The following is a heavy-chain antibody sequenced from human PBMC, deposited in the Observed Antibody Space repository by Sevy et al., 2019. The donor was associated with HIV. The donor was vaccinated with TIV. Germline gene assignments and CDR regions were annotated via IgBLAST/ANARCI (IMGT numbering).Heavy chain of an antibody. CDR1: GGSISSYY. D-gene: IGHD3-22*01. Sequence: SETLSLTCTVSGGSISSYYWSWIRQPPGKGLEWIGYIYYSGSTNYNPSLKSRVTISVDTSKNQFSLKLSSVTAADTAVYYCARAYYYDSSGYYPNYYYYGMDVWGQGTTVTVSS. J-gene: IGHJ6*02. V-gene: IGHV4-59*12. CDR3: ARAYYYDSSGYYPNYYYYGMDV. CDR2: IYYSGST.